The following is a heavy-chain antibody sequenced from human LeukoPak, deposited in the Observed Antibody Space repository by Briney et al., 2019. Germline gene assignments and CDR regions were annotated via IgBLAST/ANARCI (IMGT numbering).Heavy chain of an antibody. J-gene: IGHJ4*02. CDR2: VIPIFGTA. CDR3: ARGWLFVYYFDY. CDR1: VCTFSSYA. V-gene: IGHV1-69*01. Sequence: ASVKVSCKASVCTFSSYAISWVRQAPGQGLEWMGGVIPIFGTANYAQKFQGRVTITADESTSTAYMELSSLRSEDTAVYYCARGWLFVYYFDYWGQGTLVTVSS. D-gene: IGHD3-22*01.